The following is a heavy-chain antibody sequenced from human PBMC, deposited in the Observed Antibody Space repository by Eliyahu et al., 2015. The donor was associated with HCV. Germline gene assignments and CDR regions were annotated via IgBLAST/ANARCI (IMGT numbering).Heavy chain of an antibody. CDR1: GGSISSGGSY. V-gene: IGHV4-31*03. CDR2: IYYSGST. D-gene: IGHD2-2*01. Sequence: QVQLQESGPGLVKPSQTLSLTCTVSGGSISSGGSYWSWIRQHPGKGLEWIGYIYYSGSTYYNPSLKSRVTISVDTSKNQFSLKLSSVTAADTAVYYCARGEGYCSSTSCYAYYFDYWGQGTLVTVSS. J-gene: IGHJ4*02. CDR3: ARGEGYCSSTSCYAYYFDY.